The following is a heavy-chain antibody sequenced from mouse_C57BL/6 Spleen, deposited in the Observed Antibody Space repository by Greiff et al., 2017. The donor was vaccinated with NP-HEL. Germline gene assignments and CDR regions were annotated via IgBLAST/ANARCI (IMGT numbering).Heavy chain of an antibody. J-gene: IGHJ4*01. CDR1: GYTFTSSW. V-gene: IGHV1-69*01. CDR3: ARRATVDYAMDY. D-gene: IGHD1-1*01. Sequence: QVQLQQPGAELVMPGASVKLSCKASGYTFTSSWMHWVKQRPGQGLEWIGEIDPSDSYTNYNQKFKGKSTLTVDKSSSTAYMQLSSLTSEDSAVYYCARRATVDYAMDYWGQGTSVTVSS. CDR2: IDPSDSYT.